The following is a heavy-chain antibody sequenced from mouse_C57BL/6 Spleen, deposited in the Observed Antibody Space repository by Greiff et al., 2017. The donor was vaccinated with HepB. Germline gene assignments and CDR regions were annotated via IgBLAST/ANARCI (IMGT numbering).Heavy chain of an antibody. CDR2: IHPNSGST. Sequence: QVQLQQPGAELVKPGASVKLSCKASGYTFTSYWMHWVKQRPGQGLEWIGMIHPNSGSTNYNEKFKSKATLTVDKSSSTAYMQLSSLTSEAPAVYYGACPYYSNSPWFADWGQGTLVTVSA. CDR3: ACPYYSNSPWFAD. V-gene: IGHV1-64*01. CDR1: GYTFTSYW. D-gene: IGHD2-5*01. J-gene: IGHJ3*01.